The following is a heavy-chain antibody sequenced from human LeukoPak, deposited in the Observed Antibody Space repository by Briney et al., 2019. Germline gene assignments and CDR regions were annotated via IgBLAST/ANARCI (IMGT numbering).Heavy chain of an antibody. D-gene: IGHD4-17*01. CDR3: ARDLTTTVTTPGDY. CDR1: GFTFSSYK. V-gene: IGHV3-48*03. CDR2: ISSSGSTI. J-gene: IGHJ4*02. Sequence: RGSLRLACAASGFTFSSYKMTWVRQAPGKGLEWVSYISSSGSTIYYANSVKGRLLTSRDNAKNSLYLQMHSLRAEDTAVYYCARDLTTTVTTPGDYWGQGTLVTVSS.